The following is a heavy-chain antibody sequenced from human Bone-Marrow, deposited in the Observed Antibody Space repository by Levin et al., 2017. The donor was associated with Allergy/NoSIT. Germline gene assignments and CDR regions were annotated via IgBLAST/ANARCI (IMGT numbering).Heavy chain of an antibody. CDR3: AGGVGGSWNWFDP. V-gene: IGHV4-31*03. CDR2: IYYSDNI. J-gene: IGHJ5*02. D-gene: IGHD2-15*01. Sequence: SETLSLTCTVSGGSINNGGLYWSWIRQHPGKGLEWIGYIYYSDNIYYNPSLKSRLTISVDTSKNQFSLKLTSVTAADTAVYFCAGGVGGSWNWFDPWGQGTLVTVAS. CDR1: GGSINNGGLY.